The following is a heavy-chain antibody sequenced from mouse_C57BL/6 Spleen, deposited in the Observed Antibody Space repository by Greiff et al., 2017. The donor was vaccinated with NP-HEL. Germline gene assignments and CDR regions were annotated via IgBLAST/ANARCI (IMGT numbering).Heavy chain of an antibody. V-gene: IGHV1-53*01. CDR1: GYTFTSYW. J-gene: IGHJ4*01. CDR3: ARYPLYSKDAMDY. D-gene: IGHD2-5*01. CDR2: INPSNGGT. Sequence: VQLQQPGTELVKPGASVKLSCKASGYTFTSYWMHWVKQRPGQGLEWIGNINPSNGGTNYNEKFKSKATLTVDKSSSTAYMQLSSLTSEDSAVYYCARYPLYSKDAMDYWGQGTSVTVSS.